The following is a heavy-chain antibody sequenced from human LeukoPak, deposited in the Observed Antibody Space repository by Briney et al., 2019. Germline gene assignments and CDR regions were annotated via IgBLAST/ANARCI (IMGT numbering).Heavy chain of an antibody. V-gene: IGHV3-7*01. D-gene: IGHD3-16*01. Sequence: SGGSLRLSCAASGFTFSSYAMHWVRQAPGKGLEWVAHIKQDGSEKYSVDSVKGRFTISRDNAKNSLYLQMNSLRAEDTAVYYCARGGFGYVYFDYWGQGTLVTVSS. CDR2: IKQDGSEK. CDR1: GFTFSSYA. CDR3: ARGGFGYVYFDY. J-gene: IGHJ4*02.